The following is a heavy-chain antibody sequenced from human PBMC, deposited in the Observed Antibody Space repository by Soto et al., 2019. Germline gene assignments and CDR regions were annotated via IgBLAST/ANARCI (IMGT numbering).Heavy chain of an antibody. CDR3: ARDVDSFYSMPLPYYYYFMDV. V-gene: IGHV3-11*01. CDR2: ISSSGSTI. D-gene: IGHD4-4*01. Sequence: GGSLRLSCAASGFTFSDYYMSWIRQAPGEGLEWVSYISSSGSTIYYAYSVKGRFTISRDKAKNSLYLQMNSLRAEDTAVYYCARDVDSFYSMPLPYYYYFMDVCGKGTTVTVSS. J-gene: IGHJ6*03. CDR1: GFTFSDYY.